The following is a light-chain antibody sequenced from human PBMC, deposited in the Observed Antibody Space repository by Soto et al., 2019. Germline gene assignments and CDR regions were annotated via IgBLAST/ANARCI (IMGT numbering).Light chain of an antibody. CDR3: SSFTTSSTWV. V-gene: IGLV2-14*01. J-gene: IGLJ3*02. CDR1: SSDVGGYNY. Sequence: QSALTQPASVSGSPGQSITISCTGTSSDVGGYNYVSWYQQHPGKAPKLMIYDVTTRPSGVSSRFSGSKSGNTASLTISGLQAEDEADCYCSSFTTSSTWVFGAGTKLTVL. CDR2: DVT.